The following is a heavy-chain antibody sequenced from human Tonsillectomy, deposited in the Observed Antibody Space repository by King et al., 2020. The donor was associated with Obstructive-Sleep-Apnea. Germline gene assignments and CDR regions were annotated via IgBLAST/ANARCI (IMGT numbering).Heavy chain of an antibody. Sequence: VQLVESGGGLVQPGGSLRLSCAASGFTFSSYWMHWVRQAPGKGLLWFSRINSDGSSTSYADSVKGRFTISKDNAKNTLYLQMNSLRAEDTAVYYCARAEGNYDFWSGYYRPFDPWGQGTLVTVSS. CDR3: ARAEGNYDFWSGYYRPFDP. CDR1: GFTFSSYW. CDR2: INSDGSST. J-gene: IGHJ5*02. D-gene: IGHD3-3*01. V-gene: IGHV3-74*02.